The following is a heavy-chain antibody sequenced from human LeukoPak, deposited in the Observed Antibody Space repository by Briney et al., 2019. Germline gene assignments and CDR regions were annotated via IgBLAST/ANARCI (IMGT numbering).Heavy chain of an antibody. Sequence: GGSLRLSCAASGFTVSSNYMSWVRQAPGKGLEWVSVIYSGGSTYYADSVKGRFTISRDNSKNTLYLQMNSLRAEDTAVYYCARGRTNYAGLDYFDYWGQGTLVTVSS. D-gene: IGHD1-1*01. CDR3: ARGRTNYAGLDYFDY. J-gene: IGHJ4*02. CDR1: GFTVSSNY. V-gene: IGHV3-53*03. CDR2: IYSGGST.